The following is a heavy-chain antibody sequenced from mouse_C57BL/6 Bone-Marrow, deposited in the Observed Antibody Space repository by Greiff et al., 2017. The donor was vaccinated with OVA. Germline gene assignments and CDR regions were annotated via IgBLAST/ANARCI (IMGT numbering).Heavy chain of an antibody. Sequence: EVQLQQSGAELVRPGASVKLSCTASGFNIKDDYMHWVKQRPEQGLEWIGWIDPENGDTEYASKFQGKATITADTSSNTAYLQLSSLTSEDTAVYYCTTGSYYYGSRGLYWYFDVWGTGTTVTVSS. CDR3: TTGSYYYGSRGLYWYFDV. CDR1: GFNIKDDY. CDR2: IDPENGDT. J-gene: IGHJ1*03. V-gene: IGHV14-4*01. D-gene: IGHD1-1*01.